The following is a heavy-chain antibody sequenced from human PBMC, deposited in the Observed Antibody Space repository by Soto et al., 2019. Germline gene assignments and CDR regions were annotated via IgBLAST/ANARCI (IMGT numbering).Heavy chain of an antibody. CDR1: GFTFDDYA. D-gene: IGHD2-2*01. J-gene: IGHJ4*02. Sequence: EVQLVGSGGGLAQPGRSLRLSCAASGFTFDDYAMHWVRQAPGKGLQLVSGVSWNSGSIGYADSVKGRFTISRDNAKHSLYLPMKSLRAEDPALYYCATDIALVVVPAAAFDYWGQGTVVTVSS. V-gene: IGHV3-9*01. CDR2: VSWNSGSI. CDR3: ATDIALVVVPAAAFDY.